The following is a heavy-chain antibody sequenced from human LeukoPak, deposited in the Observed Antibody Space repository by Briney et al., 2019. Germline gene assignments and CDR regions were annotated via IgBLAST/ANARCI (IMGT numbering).Heavy chain of an antibody. V-gene: IGHV3-7*01. J-gene: IGHJ4*02. CDR3: ARGREVDSSRWPYYFDY. CDR1: GFIFNNYW. Sequence: EPGGSLRLSCAASGFIFNNYWMSWVRQAPGKGLEWVANIKQDGSEKYYVDSVKGRFTISRDNAKNSLYLQMNSLRAEDTAVYYCARGREVDSSRWPYYFDYWGQGTLVTVSS. CDR2: IKQDGSEK. D-gene: IGHD6-13*01.